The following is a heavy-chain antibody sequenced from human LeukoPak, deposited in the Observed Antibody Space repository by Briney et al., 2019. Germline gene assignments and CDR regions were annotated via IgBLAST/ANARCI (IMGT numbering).Heavy chain of an antibody. J-gene: IGHJ4*02. V-gene: IGHV4-61*02. D-gene: IGHD6-19*01. CDR2: ISTSGST. CDR1: GGSINSGNYY. Sequence: SETLSLTCTVSGGSINSGNYYWSWIRQPAGKGLEWIGRISTSGSTNYNPSLKSRVTMSVDTSKNQVSLMLSSVTAADTAVYYCARDLSNKDSSGLENYFDYWGQGTLVTVSS. CDR3: ARDLSNKDSSGLENYFDY.